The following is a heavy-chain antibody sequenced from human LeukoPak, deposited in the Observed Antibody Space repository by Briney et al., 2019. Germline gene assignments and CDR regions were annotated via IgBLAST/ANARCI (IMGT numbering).Heavy chain of an antibody. CDR2: IIPIFGTA. J-gene: IGHJ4*02. D-gene: IGHD6-19*01. CDR3: ASSRDSSGWSFDY. Sequence: ASVKVSCKASGGTFSSYAISWVRQAPGQGLEWMGGIIPIFGTANYAQKFQGRVTIAADESTSTAYMELSSLRSEDTAVYYCASSRDSSGWSFDYWGQGTLVTVSS. V-gene: IGHV1-69*01. CDR1: GGTFSSYA.